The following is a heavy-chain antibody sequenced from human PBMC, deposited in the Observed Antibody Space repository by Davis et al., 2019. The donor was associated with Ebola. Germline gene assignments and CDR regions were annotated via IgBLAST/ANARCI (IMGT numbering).Heavy chain of an antibody. J-gene: IGHJ5*02. Sequence: SLKISCAGSGFTFGDYAMHWVRQAPGKGLEWVSGISWNSDSIVYADSVKGRFTISRDNAKNSLYLQMDSLRDEDTALYYCAKGRTIPLALDLWGQGTLVTVSS. CDR1: GFTFGDYA. V-gene: IGHV3-9*01. CDR2: ISWNSDSI. D-gene: IGHD2-2*02. CDR3: AKGRTIPLALDL.